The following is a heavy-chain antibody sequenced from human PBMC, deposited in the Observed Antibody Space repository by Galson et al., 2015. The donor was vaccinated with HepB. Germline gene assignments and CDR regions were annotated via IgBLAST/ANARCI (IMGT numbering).Heavy chain of an antibody. CDR2: FDPEDGET. Sequence: SVKVSCKVSGYTLTELSMHWVRQAPGKGLEWMGGFDPEDGETIYAQKFQGRVTMTEDTSTDTAYMELSSLRSEDTAVYYCATASLSWNHLGYWGQGTLVTVSS. CDR3: ATASLSWNHLGY. CDR1: GYTLTELS. V-gene: IGHV1-24*01. D-gene: IGHD1-14*01. J-gene: IGHJ4*02.